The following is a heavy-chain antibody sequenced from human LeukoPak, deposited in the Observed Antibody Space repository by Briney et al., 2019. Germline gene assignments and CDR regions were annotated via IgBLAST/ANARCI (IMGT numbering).Heavy chain of an antibody. CDR1: GFTFSSSG. Sequence: GGSLRLSCAASGFTFSSSGMHWVRQAPGKGLEWVAFLRYDGSDKYYADSLKGRITISRDNSKNTVYLQMNSLRAEDTAVYYCARARKSGGITMIRGVKDRGWFDPWGQGTLVTVSS. CDR2: LRYDGSDK. CDR3: ARARKSGGITMIRGVKDRGWFDP. V-gene: IGHV3-30*02. D-gene: IGHD3-10*01. J-gene: IGHJ5*02.